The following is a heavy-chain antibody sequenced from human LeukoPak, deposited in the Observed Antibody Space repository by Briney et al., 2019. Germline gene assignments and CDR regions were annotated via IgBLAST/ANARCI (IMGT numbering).Heavy chain of an antibody. CDR1: GFTFSTYS. CDR3: AKAGTYCSSTSCSFAY. V-gene: IGHV3-48*01. Sequence: GGSLRLSCAASGFTFSTYSMNWVRQAPGKGLEWVSYISASSGTIYYADSVKGRFTISRDNAKNSLYLQMNSLRAEDTAVYYCAKAGTYCSSTSCSFAYWGQGTLVTVSS. CDR2: ISASSGTI. D-gene: IGHD2-2*01. J-gene: IGHJ4*02.